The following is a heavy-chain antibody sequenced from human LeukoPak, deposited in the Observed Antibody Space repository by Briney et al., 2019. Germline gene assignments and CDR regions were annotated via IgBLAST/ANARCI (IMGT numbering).Heavy chain of an antibody. CDR1: GFIFRNFG. D-gene: IGHD6-19*01. Sequence: GGSLRLSCVASGFIFRNFGMHWVRQAPGKGLECVAVIWSDGSNEYYADSVEGRFTISRDTSKDTLYLQMNSLRAEDTAVYYCARDQQGVDGVEFYYFDYWGQGTLVTVSS. CDR2: IWSDGSNE. CDR3: ARDQQGVDGVEFYYFDY. V-gene: IGHV3-33*01. J-gene: IGHJ4*02.